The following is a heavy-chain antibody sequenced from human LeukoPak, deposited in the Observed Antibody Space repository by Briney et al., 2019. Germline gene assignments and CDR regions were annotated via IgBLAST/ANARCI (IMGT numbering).Heavy chain of an antibody. Sequence: GGSLRLSCAASGFTFSSYAMHWVRQAPGKGLEWVAVISYDGSNKYYADSVKGRFTISRDNSKNTLYLQMNSLRAEDTAVYYCARDAGAYDYWGQGTLVTVSS. CDR1: GFTFSSYA. CDR2: ISYDGSNK. D-gene: IGHD2-8*02. J-gene: IGHJ4*02. V-gene: IGHV3-30-3*01. CDR3: ARDAGAYDY.